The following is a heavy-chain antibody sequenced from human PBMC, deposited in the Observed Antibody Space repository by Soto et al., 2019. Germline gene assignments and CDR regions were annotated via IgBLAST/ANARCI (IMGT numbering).Heavy chain of an antibody. Sequence: EVQLLESGGGLAQPGGSLRLSCEVSGFTFRKYVMTWVRQAPGKGLGWVSSLSSTGGSTYYADSVKGRFTDSRDNSKNTLFLQMNSLSAEDTALYFCAKDQGFLEWIPQGGLDVWGPGTTVAVSS. CDR1: GFTFRKYV. J-gene: IGHJ6*02. V-gene: IGHV3-23*01. CDR2: LSSTGGST. D-gene: IGHD3-3*01. CDR3: AKDQGFLEWIPQGGLDV.